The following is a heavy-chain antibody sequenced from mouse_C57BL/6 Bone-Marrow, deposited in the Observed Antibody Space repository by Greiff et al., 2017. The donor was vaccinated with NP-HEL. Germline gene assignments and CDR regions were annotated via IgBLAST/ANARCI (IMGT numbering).Heavy chain of an antibody. CDR1: GYTFTSYW. V-gene: IGHV1-74*01. CDR2: IHPSDSDT. D-gene: IGHD2-2*01. Sequence: QVQLKQPGAELVKPGASVKVSCKASGYTFTSYWMHWVKQRPGQGLEWIGRIHPSDSDTNYNQKFKGKATLTVDKSSSTAYMQLSSLTSEDSAVYYCAIYYGYDGDYAMDYWGQGTSVTVSS. CDR3: AIYYGYDGDYAMDY. J-gene: IGHJ4*01.